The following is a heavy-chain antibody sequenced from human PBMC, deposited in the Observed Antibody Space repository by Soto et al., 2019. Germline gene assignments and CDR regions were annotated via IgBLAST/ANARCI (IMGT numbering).Heavy chain of an antibody. CDR1: GGSISRYY. Sequence: SETLSLTCTVSGGSISRYYWSWIRQPPGKGLEWIGYIYYSGSTNYNPSLKSRVTISVDTSKNQFSLKLSSVTAADTAVYYCARATTPQPYYDFWSGWMDGWGKGTTVTVSS. CDR3: ARATTPQPYYDFWSGWMDG. CDR2: IYYSGST. J-gene: IGHJ6*04. D-gene: IGHD3-3*01. V-gene: IGHV4-59*01.